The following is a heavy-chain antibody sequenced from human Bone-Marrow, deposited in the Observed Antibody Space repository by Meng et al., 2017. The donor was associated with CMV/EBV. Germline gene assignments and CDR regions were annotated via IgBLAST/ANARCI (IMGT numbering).Heavy chain of an antibody. V-gene: IGHV1-2*02. CDR1: GYTFTGYY. Sequence: ASVKVSCKASGYTFTGYYIHWVRQAPGQGLEWMGWINPNSGGTNYAQKFQGRVTMTRDTSISTAYMEMSRLRSDDTAVYYCARYCSRTSCYVWFDPWGQGTLVTVSS. D-gene: IGHD2-2*01. CDR3: ARYCSRTSCYVWFDP. CDR2: INPNSGGT. J-gene: IGHJ5*02.